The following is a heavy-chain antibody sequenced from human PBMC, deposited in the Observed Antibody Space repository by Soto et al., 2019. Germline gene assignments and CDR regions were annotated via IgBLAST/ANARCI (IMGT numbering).Heavy chain of an antibody. D-gene: IGHD2-15*01. Sequence: GGSLRLCCAASGFTFSSYWMHGVRQAPGKGLVWVSRINSDGSSTSYADSVKGRFTISRDNAKNTLYLQMNSLRAEDTAVYYCVRTSLVVAAATREDYWGQGTLVTVSS. J-gene: IGHJ4*02. V-gene: IGHV3-74*01. CDR1: GFTFSSYW. CDR2: INSDGSST. CDR3: VRTSLVVAAATREDY.